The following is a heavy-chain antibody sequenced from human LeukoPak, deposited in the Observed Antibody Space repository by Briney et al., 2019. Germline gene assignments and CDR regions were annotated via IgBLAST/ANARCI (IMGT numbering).Heavy chain of an antibody. CDR3: ARISYSRTVDTSNNIYYDQHYMDV. Sequence: SETLSRTCAVYSRSFNGYYWNWIRQSPGKGLEWIGEIDHTGSTSYNPPLKSRVTLSVDTSKNQFSLKLRSVTAADTAVYYCARISYSRTVDTSNNIYYDQHYMDVLGKGSTVTVSS. D-gene: IGHD6-13*01. V-gene: IGHV4-34*01. CDR2: IDHTGST. CDR1: SRSFNGYY. J-gene: IGHJ6*03.